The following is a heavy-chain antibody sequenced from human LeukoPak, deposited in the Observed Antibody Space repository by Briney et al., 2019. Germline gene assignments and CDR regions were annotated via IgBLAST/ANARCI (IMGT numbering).Heavy chain of an antibody. CDR1: GFTFDDYG. J-gene: IGHJ3*02. Sequence: GGSLRLSCAASGFTFDDYGMSWVRHAPGKGLEWVSGINGNGRSTGYGDSMKGRFTISRDNAKNSLYLQMNSLRVEDTALYHCARNYHGSGSTAFDIWGQGTMVTVSS. V-gene: IGHV3-20*01. D-gene: IGHD3-10*01. CDR2: INGNGRST. CDR3: ARNYHGSGSTAFDI.